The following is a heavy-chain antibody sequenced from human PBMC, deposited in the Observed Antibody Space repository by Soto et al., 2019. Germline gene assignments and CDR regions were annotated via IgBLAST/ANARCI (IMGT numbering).Heavy chain of an antibody. CDR1: EDSVSSNSAA. CDR3: ARDLGIAAADPYYYYYGMDV. J-gene: IGHJ6*02. V-gene: IGHV6-1*01. CDR2: TCYRSKWYN. Sequence: SQTLSLPCAISEDSVSSNSAAWNCIRQSPSRGLEWLGRTCYRSKWYNDYAVSVKSRITINPDTSKNQFSLQLNSVTPEDTAVYYCARDLGIAAADPYYYYYGMDVWGQGTTVTVSS. D-gene: IGHD6-13*01.